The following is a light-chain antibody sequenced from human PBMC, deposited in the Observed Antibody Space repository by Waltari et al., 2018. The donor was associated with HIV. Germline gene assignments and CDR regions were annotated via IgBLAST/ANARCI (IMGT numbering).Light chain of an antibody. Sequence: DIQMTQSPSSLSASVGDRVTITCRASQNISSYLNWYQQRPGKAPNLLIYATSTLQSGVPARFSGNESGTDFTLTISGLQPDDFATYYCQQSYSHPRTFCQGTKVEVK. CDR2: ATS. CDR1: QNISSY. CDR3: QQSYSHPRT. V-gene: IGKV1-39*01. J-gene: IGKJ1*01.